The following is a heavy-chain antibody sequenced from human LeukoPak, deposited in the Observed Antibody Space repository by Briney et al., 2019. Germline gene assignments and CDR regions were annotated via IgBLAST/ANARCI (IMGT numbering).Heavy chain of an antibody. D-gene: IGHD2-2*01. J-gene: IGHJ4*02. V-gene: IGHV1-2*02. CDR3: ARDWPSQDYQLLFDY. CDR2: INPNSGGT. CDR1: GYTFTGYF. Sequence: GASVKVSCKASGYTFTGYFLYWVRQAPGQGLEWMGWINPNSGGTNYAQKFQGRVTLTRDTSISTAYMELSSLRSDDTAVYYCARDWPSQDYQLLFDYWGQGTLVTVSS.